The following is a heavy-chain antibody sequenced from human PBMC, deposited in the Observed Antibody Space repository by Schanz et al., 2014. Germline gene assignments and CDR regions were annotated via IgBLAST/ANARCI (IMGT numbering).Heavy chain of an antibody. J-gene: IGHJ5*02. CDR2: IKSRSDGGTT. CDR1: GFTFSNAW. CDR3: SPTPNFYAWGTYSWFDP. V-gene: IGHV3-15*01. Sequence: EAQVVESGGGLVKPGGSLRLSCVASGFTFSNAWMNWVRQGPGNRLEWVGRIKSRSDGGTTDYAAPVKGRFIISRDDSGNPLYLQMGGLKTEAPAVYYCSPTPNFYAWGTYSWFDPWGREPGSPSPQ. D-gene: IGHD3-10*01.